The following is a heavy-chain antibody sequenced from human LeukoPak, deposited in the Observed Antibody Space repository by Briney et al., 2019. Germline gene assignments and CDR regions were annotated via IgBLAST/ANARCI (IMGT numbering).Heavy chain of an antibody. V-gene: IGHV3-23*01. CDR2: ITGSGGNT. D-gene: IGHD6-6*01. CDR1: GFIFSNYA. J-gene: IGHJ4*02. CDR3: VRGLDYFDY. Sequence: GGSLRLSCAASGFIFSNYAMGWGRQAPGKGLEWVSSITGSGGNTYYADSVKGRFTFSRDNSKNTLHLQMNSLRAEDTAVYYCVRGLDYFDYWGQGTLVTVSS.